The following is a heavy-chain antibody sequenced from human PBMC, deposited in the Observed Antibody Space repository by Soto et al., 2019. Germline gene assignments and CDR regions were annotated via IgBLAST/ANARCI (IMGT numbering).Heavy chain of an antibody. V-gene: IGHV1-3*01. Sequence: QVQLVQSGAEVKKPGASVKVSCKASGYTFTSYAMHWVRQAPGQRLEWMGWINAGNGNTKYSQKFQGRVTXTXDXXASTAYMELSSLRSDDTAVYYCARGPGGPDGPGDYWGQGTLVTVSS. J-gene: IGHJ4*02. CDR3: ARGPGGPDGPGDY. CDR2: INAGNGNT. D-gene: IGHD2-15*01. CDR1: GYTFTSYA.